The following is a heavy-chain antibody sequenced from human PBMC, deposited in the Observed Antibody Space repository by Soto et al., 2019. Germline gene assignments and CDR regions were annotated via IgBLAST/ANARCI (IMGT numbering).Heavy chain of an antibody. D-gene: IGHD3-10*01. CDR3: ARSSSGSYYNALDV. Sequence: EVQLLESGGGLVQPGGSLRVSCAASGFSFNTYAMTWVRQAAGRELEWVSVISGGGANIYYADSVEGRFTISRDNSKSTVFLQMNSLRADDTALYYCARSSSGSYYNALDVWGQGTMVTVSS. CDR1: GFSFNTYA. J-gene: IGHJ3*01. CDR2: ISGGGANI. V-gene: IGHV3-23*01.